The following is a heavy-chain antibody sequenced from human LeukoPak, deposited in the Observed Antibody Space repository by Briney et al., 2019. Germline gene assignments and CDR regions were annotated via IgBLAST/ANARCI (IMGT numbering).Heavy chain of an antibody. Sequence: SETLSLTCAVYGGSFSGYYWSWIRQPPGKGLEWIGEINHSGSTNYNPSLKSRVTISVDTSKNQFSLKLSSVTAADTAVYYCARAPRILGYCSGGSCYSGAYYYYYYMDVWGKGTTVTISS. CDR1: GGSFSGYY. CDR3: ARAPRILGYCSGGSCYSGAYYYYYYMDV. CDR2: INHSGST. D-gene: IGHD2-15*01. V-gene: IGHV4-34*01. J-gene: IGHJ6*03.